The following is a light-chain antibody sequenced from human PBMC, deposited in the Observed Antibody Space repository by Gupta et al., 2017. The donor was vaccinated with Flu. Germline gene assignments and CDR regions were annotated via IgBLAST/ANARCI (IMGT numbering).Light chain of an antibody. J-gene: IGKJ4*01. V-gene: IGKV1-33*01. Sequence: DTQMTQSPSSLSAFVGDRVTITCQASQDISKYLNWYQQKPGKAPKVLIYDGSNLEPGVPSRFSGGGSGTHFTFTISSLQPEDFATYYCQQYDNVPLTFGGGTKVEVK. CDR2: DGS. CDR1: QDISKY. CDR3: QQYDNVPLT.